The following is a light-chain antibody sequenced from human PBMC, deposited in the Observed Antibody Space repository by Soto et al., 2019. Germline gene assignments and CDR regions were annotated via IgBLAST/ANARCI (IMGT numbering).Light chain of an antibody. V-gene: IGKV3-20*01. CDR1: QSVSSSY. J-gene: IGKJ3*01. CDR2: GAS. CDR3: QQYGSSFT. Sequence: EIVLTQSPGTLSLSPGERATLSCRASQSVSSSYLAWYQQKPGQAPRLLIYGASSKASGIPDRFSGSRCGTDFTLTVSRLEPEDCAVYYCQQYGSSFTFGPGTKVDIK.